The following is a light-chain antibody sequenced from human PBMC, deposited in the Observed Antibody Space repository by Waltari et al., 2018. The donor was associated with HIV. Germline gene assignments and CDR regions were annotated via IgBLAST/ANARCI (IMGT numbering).Light chain of an antibody. CDR1: ELPQQY. Sequence: SYELTQPPSVSVSPGQTARITCSGDELPQQYAYWYQQKPGQAPVLVIYKNIERPSGIPARFSGSRSGTTVTLTISGVQAEDEADYHCQSAGGSGSYVVFGRGTKLTVL. V-gene: IGLV3-25*03. CDR2: KNI. J-gene: IGLJ2*01. CDR3: QSAGGSGSYVV.